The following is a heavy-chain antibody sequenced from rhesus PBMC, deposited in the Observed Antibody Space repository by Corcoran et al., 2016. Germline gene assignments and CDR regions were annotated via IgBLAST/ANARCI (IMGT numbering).Heavy chain of an antibody. CDR2: ISGSGGGP. CDR3: ARDRAYCNSNTCYQGFDY. J-gene: IGHJ4*01. V-gene: IGHV4-173*01. CDR1: GGSFSSHW. D-gene: IGHD2-2*01. Sequence: QLQLQESGPVLVKPSETLSLPCVVSGGSFSSHWLHWLLPPPGNGLEWVGRISGSGGGPTYNHSLKSRVTISTDTSKNQFSLRLSSVTAADTAMYYCARDRAYCNSNTCYQGFDYWGQGVLVTVSS.